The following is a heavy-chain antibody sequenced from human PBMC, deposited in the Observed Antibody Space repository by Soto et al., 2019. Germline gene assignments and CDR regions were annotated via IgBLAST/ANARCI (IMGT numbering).Heavy chain of an antibody. V-gene: IGHV3-23*01. J-gene: IGHJ4*02. D-gene: IGHD2-2*01. CDR3: AKTPDIVVVPAAKYYFDY. CDR2: ISGSGGST. CDR1: GFTFSSYA. Sequence: PGGSLRLSCAASGFTFSSYAMSWVRQAPGKGLEWVSAISGSGGSTYYADSVKGRFTISRDNSKNTLYLQMNSLRAEDTAVYYCAKTPDIVVVPAAKYYFDYWGQGTLVTVSS.